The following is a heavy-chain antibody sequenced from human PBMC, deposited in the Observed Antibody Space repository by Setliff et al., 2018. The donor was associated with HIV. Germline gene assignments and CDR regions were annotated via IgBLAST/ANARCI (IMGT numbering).Heavy chain of an antibody. J-gene: IGHJ4*02. CDR3: SGGPGTTSSDY. Sequence: SETLSLTCTVSGGSINSGNNYWSWIRQHPGKGLEWIGFIYYSGTTYYNPSLKSRVTISVDTSKNQFSRKLNSLTAADTAVYYCSGGPGTTSSDYLAQGTLVTVSS. CDR2: IYYSGTT. CDR1: GGSINSGNNY. D-gene: IGHD1-26*01. V-gene: IGHV4-31*06.